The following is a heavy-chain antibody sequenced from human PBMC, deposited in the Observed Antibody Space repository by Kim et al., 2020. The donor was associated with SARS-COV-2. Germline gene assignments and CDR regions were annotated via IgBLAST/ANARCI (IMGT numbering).Heavy chain of an antibody. J-gene: IGHJ4*02. V-gene: IGHV3-9*01. Sequence: GGSLRLSCAASGFTFDDYAMHWVRQAPGKGLEWVSGISWNSGSIGYADSVKGRFTISRDNAKNSLYLQMNSLRAEDTALYYCAKDRAEMATILDYWGQGTLVTVSS. CDR3: AKDRAEMATILDY. CDR2: ISWNSGSI. D-gene: IGHD5-12*01. CDR1: GFTFDDYA.